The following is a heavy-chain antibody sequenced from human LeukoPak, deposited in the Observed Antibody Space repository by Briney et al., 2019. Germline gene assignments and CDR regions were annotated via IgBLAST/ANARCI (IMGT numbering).Heavy chain of an antibody. CDR3: ASGAGGVDFDY. D-gene: IGHD2-8*01. V-gene: IGHV1-69*01. CDR1: GGTFSSYA. Sequence: SVKVSFKASGGTFSSYAISWVRQAPGQGLEWMGGIIPIFGTANYAQKFQGRVTITADESTSTAYMELSSLRSEDTAVYYCASGAGGVDFDYWGQGTLVTVSS. J-gene: IGHJ4*02. CDR2: IIPIFGTA.